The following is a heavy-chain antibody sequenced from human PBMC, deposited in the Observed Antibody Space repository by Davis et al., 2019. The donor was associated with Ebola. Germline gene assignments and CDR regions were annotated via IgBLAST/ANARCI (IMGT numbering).Heavy chain of an antibody. CDR2: ISAYNGNT. CDR1: GYTFTSYG. V-gene: IGHV1-18*04. Sequence: ASVKVSCKASGYTFTSYGISWVRPAPGQGLEWMGWISAYNGNTNYAQKLQGRVTMTRDTSINTAYMELSRLRSDDTAVYYCARGSVVPEYWGQGTLVTVTS. D-gene: IGHD2-21*01. CDR3: ARGSVVPEY. J-gene: IGHJ4*02.